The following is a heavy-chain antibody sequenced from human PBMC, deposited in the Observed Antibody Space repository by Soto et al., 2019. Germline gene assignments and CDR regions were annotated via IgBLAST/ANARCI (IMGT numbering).Heavy chain of an antibody. CDR3: ARRQISPPTRGAAAARGAMDV. Sequence: GGSLRLSCAASGFTVSSKYMSWVRQAPGKGLEWVSSITWNGKITGYADSVKGRFTISRDNSKNTLYLQMSSLRAEDTAVYYCARRQISPPTRGAAAARGAMDVWGQGTTVTVSS. CDR2: TWNGKIT. J-gene: IGHJ6*02. CDR1: GFTVSSKY. D-gene: IGHD6-13*01. V-gene: IGHV3-66*04.